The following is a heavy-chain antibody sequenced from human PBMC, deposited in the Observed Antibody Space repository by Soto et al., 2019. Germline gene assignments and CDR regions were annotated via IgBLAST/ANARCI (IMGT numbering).Heavy chain of an antibody. D-gene: IGHD6-13*01. Sequence: GGSLRLSCAASGFTFSSYSMNWVRQAPGKGLEWVSSISSSSSYIYYADSVKGRLTISRDNAKNSLYLQMNSLRAEDTAVYYCATSSSWFGNYYGMDVWGQGTTVTVSS. CDR1: GFTFSSYS. CDR2: ISSSSSYI. CDR3: ATSSSWFGNYYGMDV. J-gene: IGHJ6*02. V-gene: IGHV3-21*01.